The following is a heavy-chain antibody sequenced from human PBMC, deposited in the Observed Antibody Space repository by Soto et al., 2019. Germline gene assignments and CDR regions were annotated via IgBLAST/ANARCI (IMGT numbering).Heavy chain of an antibody. J-gene: IGHJ6*02. D-gene: IGHD3-10*01. CDR1: GYSFTSYW. CDR2: IDPSDSYI. CDR3: ARRSRRFWELYHGLDV. V-gene: IGHV5-10-1*03. Sequence: EVQLVQSGAEVKKPGESQRISCRASGYSFTSYWITWVRQMPGKGQECLGRIDPSDSYIDYSPSFQGHVTISVDTSITTADLRWSSLKASDTAIYYYARRSRRFWELYHGLDVCGQGTTVTVSS.